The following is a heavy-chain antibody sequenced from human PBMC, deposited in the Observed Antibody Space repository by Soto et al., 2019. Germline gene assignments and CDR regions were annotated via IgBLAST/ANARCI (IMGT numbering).Heavy chain of an antibody. CDR1: GFTFSSYG. CDR2: ISYDGSNK. V-gene: IGHV3-30*18. CDR3: AKDWYNWNYTTNRDQWEYYYYYYMDV. D-gene: IGHD1-7*01. Sequence: GGSLRLSCAASGFTFSSYGMHWVRQAPGKGLEWVAVISYDGSNKYYADSVKGRFTISRDNSKNTLYLQMNSLRAEDTAVYYCAKDWYNWNYTTNRDQWEYYYYYYMDVWGKGTTVTVSS. J-gene: IGHJ6*03.